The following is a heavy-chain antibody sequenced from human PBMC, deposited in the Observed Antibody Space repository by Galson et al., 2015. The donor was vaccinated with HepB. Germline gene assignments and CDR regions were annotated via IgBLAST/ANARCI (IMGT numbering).Heavy chain of an antibody. CDR2: ISAYNGNT. CDR3: ARDWERKVLRFLEWSSTYYFDY. V-gene: IGHV1-18*01. D-gene: IGHD3-3*01. CDR1: GYTFTSYG. J-gene: IGHJ4*02. Sequence: SVKVSCKASGYTFTSYGISWVRQAPGQGLEWMGWISAYNGNTNYAQKLQGRVTMTTDTSTSTAYMELRSLRSDDTAVYYCARDWERKVLRFLEWSSTYYFDYWGQGTLVTVSS.